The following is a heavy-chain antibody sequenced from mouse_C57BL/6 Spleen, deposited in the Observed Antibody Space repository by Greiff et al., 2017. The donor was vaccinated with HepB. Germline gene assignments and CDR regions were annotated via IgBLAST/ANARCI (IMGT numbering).Heavy chain of an antibody. D-gene: IGHD1-1*01. CDR2: ISYDGSN. V-gene: IGHV3-6*01. Sequence: EVQVVESGPGLVKPSQSLSLTCSVTGYSITSGYYWNWIRQFPGNKLEWMGYISYDGSNNYNPSLKNRISITRDTSKNQFFLKLNSVTTEDTATYYCAKKFYYGVKVSFAYWGQGTLVTVSA. CDR1: GYSITSGYY. J-gene: IGHJ3*01. CDR3: AKKFYYGVKVSFAY.